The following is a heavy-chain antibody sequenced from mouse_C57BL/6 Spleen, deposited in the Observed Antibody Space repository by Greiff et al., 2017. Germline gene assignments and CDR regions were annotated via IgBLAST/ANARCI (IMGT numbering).Heavy chain of an antibody. Sequence: VQLQQSGPELVKPGASVKIPCKASGYTFTDYNMDWVKQSHGKSLEWIGDINPNNGGTIYNQKLKGKATLTGDKSSSTAYMELRSLTSEDTAVYYCARGDYYGSSYETDYAMDYWGQGTSVTVSS. D-gene: IGHD1-1*01. J-gene: IGHJ4*01. CDR3: ARGDYYGSSYETDYAMDY. CDR2: INPNNGGT. V-gene: IGHV1-18*01. CDR1: GYTFTDYN.